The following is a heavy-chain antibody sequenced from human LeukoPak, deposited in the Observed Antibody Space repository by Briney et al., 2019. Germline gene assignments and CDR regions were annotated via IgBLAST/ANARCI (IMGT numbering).Heavy chain of an antibody. D-gene: IGHD1-26*01. CDR1: GYTFIDYY. V-gene: IGHV1-2*02. CDR2: IHPNGGAA. CDR3: ARDRGGGRPGWYNGMDV. J-gene: IGHJ6*02. Sequence: ASVKVSCKASGYTFIDYYINWVRRAPGQGLEGMGWIHPNGGAATYTQKFQGRVTMTRDTSINTAYMELSRLRSDDTAVYYCARDRGGGRPGWYNGMDVWGQGTTVIVSS.